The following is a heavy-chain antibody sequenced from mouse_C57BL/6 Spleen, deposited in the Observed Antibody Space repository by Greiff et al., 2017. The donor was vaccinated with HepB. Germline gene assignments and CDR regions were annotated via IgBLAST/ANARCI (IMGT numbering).Heavy chain of an antibody. V-gene: IGHV1-59*01. CDR3: ARGAQANYYAMDY. CDR2: IDPSDSYT. Sequence: QVQLQQPGAELVRPGTSVKLSCKASGYTFTSYWMHWVKQRPGQGLEWIGVIDPSDSYTNYNQNFKGKATLTVDTSSSTAYMQLSSLTSEDSAVYYCARGAQANYYAMDYWGQGTSVTVSS. CDR1: GYTFTSYW. D-gene: IGHD3-2*02. J-gene: IGHJ4*01.